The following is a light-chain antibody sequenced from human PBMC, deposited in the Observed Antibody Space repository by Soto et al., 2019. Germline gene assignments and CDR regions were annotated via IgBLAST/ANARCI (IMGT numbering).Light chain of an antibody. CDR2: GAS. V-gene: IGKV3-20*01. CDR3: QQYASSPRWT. Sequence: EIVLTQSPGTLSLSPGEKATLSCRASQSVSNTYLAWYQQKPGQAPRLLIYGASGRATGIPDRFSGSGSGTDFTLTISRLEPEDFAVYYCQQYASSPRWTFGQGTKVDI. J-gene: IGKJ1*01. CDR1: QSVSNTY.